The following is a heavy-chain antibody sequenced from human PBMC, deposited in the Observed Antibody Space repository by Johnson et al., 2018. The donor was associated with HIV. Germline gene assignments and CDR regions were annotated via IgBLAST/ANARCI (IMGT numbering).Heavy chain of an antibody. V-gene: IGHV3-11*04. CDR1: GFTFSDYY. CDR3: ARAYSYGYGDTDALDM. CDR2: ISGSGRSI. Sequence: QMMLVESGGGLVKPGGSLRLSCAASGFTFSDYYMSWIRQAPGKGLEWVSYISGSGRSIYYADSLKGRFSISRDNAKNSLYLQMNSLRAEDTAVYFCARAYSYGYGDTDALDMWGQGTMVTVS. D-gene: IGHD5-18*01. J-gene: IGHJ3*02.